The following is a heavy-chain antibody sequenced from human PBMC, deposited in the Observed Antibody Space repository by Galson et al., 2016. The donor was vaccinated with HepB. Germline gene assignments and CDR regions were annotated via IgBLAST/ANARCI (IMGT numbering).Heavy chain of an antibody. V-gene: IGHV3-11*01. J-gene: IGHJ4*02. Sequence: SLRLSCAASGFDFDNYYMSWIRQAPGKGLESISYITFAAGGPFYADSVKGRFTISRDNAKNTLFLQMNYLRVEDTATYYCASQLGRRAGFDYWGQGVLVSVSA. D-gene: IGHD3-16*01. CDR3: ASQLGRRAGFDY. CDR1: GFDFDNYY. CDR2: ITFAAGGP.